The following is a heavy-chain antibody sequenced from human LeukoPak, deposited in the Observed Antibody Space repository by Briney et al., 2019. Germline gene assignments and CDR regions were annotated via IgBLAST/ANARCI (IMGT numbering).Heavy chain of an antibody. Sequence: GGSLRLSCGASGLTVSSYGMSWVRQAPGKGLEWVSTIIGSAVNTYYADSVRGRFTISRDDSKNTVYLQMNSLRAEDTAVYSCAKYTSGTSYRGLDQWGQGTLVTVS. CDR3: AKYTSGTSYRGLDQ. CDR2: IIGSAVNT. J-gene: IGHJ4*02. V-gene: IGHV3-23*01. D-gene: IGHD3-10*01. CDR1: GLTVSSYG.